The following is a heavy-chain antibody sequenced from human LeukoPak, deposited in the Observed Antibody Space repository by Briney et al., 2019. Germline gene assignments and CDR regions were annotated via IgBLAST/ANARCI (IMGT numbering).Heavy chain of an antibody. D-gene: IGHD2-2*01. Sequence: GGSLGLSCAASGFTFSSYSMNWVRQAPGKGLEWVSSISSSSSYIYYADSVKGRFTISRDNAKNSLYLQMNSLRAEDTAVYYCARDRAPDYCSSTSCQGDMDVWGKGTTVTVSS. CDR1: GFTFSSYS. CDR3: ARDRAPDYCSSTSCQGDMDV. CDR2: ISSSSSYI. J-gene: IGHJ6*03. V-gene: IGHV3-21*01.